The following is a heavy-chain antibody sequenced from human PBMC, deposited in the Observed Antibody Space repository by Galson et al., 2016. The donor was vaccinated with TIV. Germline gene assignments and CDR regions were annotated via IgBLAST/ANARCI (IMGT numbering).Heavy chain of an antibody. V-gene: IGHV1-69*13. Sequence: SVKVSCKASGATFNKYAISWVRQAPGQGLEWMGGIIPIFGTANYAQTFQGRVTITADDFPSAAYMELNSLRSEDRAVYYCARGSGDTDYYYFGMDVWGPGTTVTVSS. CDR2: IIPIFGTA. J-gene: IGHJ6*02. CDR3: ARGSGDTDYYYFGMDV. CDR1: GATFNKYA. D-gene: IGHD4-17*01.